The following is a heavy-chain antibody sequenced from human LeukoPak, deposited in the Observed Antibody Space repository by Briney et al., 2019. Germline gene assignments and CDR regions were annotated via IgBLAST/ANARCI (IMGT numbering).Heavy chain of an antibody. Sequence: GGSLRLSCAASRFTVSSNYMSWVRQAPGKGLEWVSVIFSGGSTYYADSVKGRFTISRHNSENTLYLQMNSLRAEDTAVYYCAKDRAYCGGDCYPGSDFDYWGQGTLVTVSS. CDR1: RFTVSSNY. V-gene: IGHV3-53*01. D-gene: IGHD2-21*02. CDR3: AKDRAYCGGDCYPGSDFDY. J-gene: IGHJ4*02. CDR2: IFSGGST.